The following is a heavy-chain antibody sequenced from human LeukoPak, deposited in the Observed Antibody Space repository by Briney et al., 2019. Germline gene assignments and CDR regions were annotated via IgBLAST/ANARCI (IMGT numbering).Heavy chain of an antibody. V-gene: IGHV5-51*01. D-gene: IGHD2-2*01. J-gene: IGHJ4*02. Sequence: GESLKISCKGPGYSFTSYWIAWVRQTPRKGLEWMGIISPGDSDTRYSPSFQGPVTISVDKSVSAAYLQWSSLKASDTTMYYCASPPTRECSSISCPLSYWGQGTLVTVSS. CDR1: GYSFTSYW. CDR2: ISPGDSDT. CDR3: ASPPTRECSSISCPLSY.